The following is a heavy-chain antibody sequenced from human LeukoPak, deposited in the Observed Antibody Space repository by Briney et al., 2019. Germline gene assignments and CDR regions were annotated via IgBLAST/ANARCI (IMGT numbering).Heavy chain of an antibody. Sequence: GGSLRLSCAASGFTFSSYEMNWVRQAPGKGLEWVSYISSSGSTIYYADSVKGRFTISRDNAKNSLYLQMNSLRAEDTAVYYCARRYCSGGGCYLGYYYYGMDVWGQGTTVTVSS. CDR2: ISSSGSTI. V-gene: IGHV3-48*03. CDR3: ARRYCSGGGCYLGYYYYGMDV. D-gene: IGHD2-15*01. J-gene: IGHJ6*02. CDR1: GFTFSSYE.